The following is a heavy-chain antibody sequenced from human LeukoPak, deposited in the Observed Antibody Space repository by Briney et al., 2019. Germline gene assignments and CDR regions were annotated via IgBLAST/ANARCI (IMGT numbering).Heavy chain of an antibody. CDR1: GFTFSSCG. D-gene: IGHD3-9*01. J-gene: IGHJ4*02. CDR3: AKDLYLTGYSFDY. Sequence: RAGGSLRLSCAASGFTFSSCGMHWVRQAPGKGLEWVAVISYDGSDKYYADSVKGRFTISRDNSKNTLYLQMNSLRAEDTAVYYCAKDLYLTGYSFDYWGQGTLVTVSS. CDR2: ISYDGSDK. V-gene: IGHV3-30*18.